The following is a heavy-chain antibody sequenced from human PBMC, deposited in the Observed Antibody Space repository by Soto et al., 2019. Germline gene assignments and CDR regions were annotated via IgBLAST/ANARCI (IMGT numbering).Heavy chain of an antibody. Sequence: GGSLRLSCAASGFTFSSYAMSWVRQAPGKGLEWVSAISGSGGSTYYADSVKGRFTISRDNSKNTLYLQMNSLRAEDTAVYYCAKVIARAYGSGSYAFDYWGQGTLVTVSS. CDR2: ISGSGGST. CDR3: AKVIARAYGSGSYAFDY. V-gene: IGHV3-23*01. D-gene: IGHD3-10*01. CDR1: GFTFSSYA. J-gene: IGHJ4*02.